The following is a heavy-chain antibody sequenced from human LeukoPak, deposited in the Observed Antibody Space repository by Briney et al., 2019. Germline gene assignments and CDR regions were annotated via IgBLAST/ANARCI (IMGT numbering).Heavy chain of an antibody. CDR1: GFTFSSYR. J-gene: IGHJ4*02. Sequence: GGSLRLSCAASGFTFSSYRMSWVRQAPGKGLEWVANIKQDGSEKYYVDSVKGRFTISRDNAKNSLYLQMNSLRAEDTAVYYCARGEFSFFDYWGQGTLVTVSS. D-gene: IGHD3-10*01. CDR2: IKQDGSEK. CDR3: ARGEFSFFDY. V-gene: IGHV3-7*01.